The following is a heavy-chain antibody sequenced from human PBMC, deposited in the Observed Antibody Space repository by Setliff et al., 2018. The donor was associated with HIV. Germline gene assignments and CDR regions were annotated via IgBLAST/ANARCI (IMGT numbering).Heavy chain of an antibody. Sequence: GGSLRLSCAASGLTFSSYSMNWVRQAPGKGLEWVSSISSSSSYIYYADSVKGRFTISRDDAKNSLYLQMNSLRAEDTAVYYCARDGSYFFDYWGQGTLVTVSS. V-gene: IGHV3-21*01. CDR1: GLTFSSYS. D-gene: IGHD1-26*01. CDR3: ARDGSYFFDY. CDR2: ISSSSSYI. J-gene: IGHJ4*02.